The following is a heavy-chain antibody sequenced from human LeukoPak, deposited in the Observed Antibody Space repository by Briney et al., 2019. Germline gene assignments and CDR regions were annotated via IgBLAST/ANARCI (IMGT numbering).Heavy chain of an antibody. J-gene: IGHJ4*02. CDR3: ARVKGGDSRDY. V-gene: IGHV1-69*05. D-gene: IGHD2-21*02. CDR1: GGTSSSYA. CDR2: IIPIFGTA. Sequence: ASVKVSCKASGGTSSSYAISWVRQAPGQGLEWMGGIIPIFGTANYAQKLQGRVTMTTDTSTNTAYMELRSLRSGDTAVYYCARVKGGDSRDYWGQGTLVTVSS.